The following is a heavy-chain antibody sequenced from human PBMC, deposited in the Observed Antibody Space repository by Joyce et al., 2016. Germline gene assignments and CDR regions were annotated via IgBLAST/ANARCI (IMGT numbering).Heavy chain of an antibody. D-gene: IGHD2-15*01. CDR3: ARTRGGRDAFDL. V-gene: IGHV4-39*02. J-gene: IGHJ3*01. CDR2: IYSRGTT. CDR1: GGSISGSSYY. Sequence: QLQLQESGPRLVKPSETLSLTCSVSGGSISGSSYYWGWIRQSPEKGLEWFGNIYSRGTTYYNPSLKSRVIISVDTSKNLFSLKLNSVTAADTALYFCARTRGGRDAFDLWGQGTMLTVSS.